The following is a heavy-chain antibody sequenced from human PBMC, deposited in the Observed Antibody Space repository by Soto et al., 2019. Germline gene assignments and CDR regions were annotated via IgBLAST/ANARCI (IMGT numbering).Heavy chain of an antibody. V-gene: IGHV3-9*01. CDR1: GFTFDDYA. CDR2: LSWNSGSI. CDR3: AKDSTMDGSGVDV. Sequence: EVQLVESGGGLVQPGRSLRLSCAASGFTFDDYAMHWVRQAPGKGLEWVSGLSWNSGSIGYADSVKGRFTISRDNAKNSLYLQMNSLRAEDTALYYCAKDSTMDGSGVDVWGKGTTVTVSS. J-gene: IGHJ6*04. D-gene: IGHD3-10*01.